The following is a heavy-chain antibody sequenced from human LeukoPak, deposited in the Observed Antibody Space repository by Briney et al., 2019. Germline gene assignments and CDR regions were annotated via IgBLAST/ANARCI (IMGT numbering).Heavy chain of an antibody. Sequence: GGSLRLSCAASGFTFSYYGMHWVRQPPGKGLEWVAFIRYTASDKYYADSVKGRFTISRDNSKNTLYLQMNSLRAEDTAVYYCARGGNGDYALDVWGKGTTVTISS. V-gene: IGHV3-30*02. CDR2: IRYTASDK. CDR1: GFTFSYYG. J-gene: IGHJ6*04. D-gene: IGHD3-16*01. CDR3: ARGGNGDYALDV.